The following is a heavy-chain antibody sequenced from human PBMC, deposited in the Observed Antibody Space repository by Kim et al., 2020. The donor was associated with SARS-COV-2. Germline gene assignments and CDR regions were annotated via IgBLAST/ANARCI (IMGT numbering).Heavy chain of an antibody. V-gene: IGHV3-23*01. CDR3: AKVGYYYDSSGNYGGGPFDY. D-gene: IGHD3-22*01. CDR2: ISGSGGST. Sequence: GGSLRLSCAASGFTFSSYAMSWVRQAPGKGLEWVSAISGSGGSTYYADSVKGRFTISRDNSKNTLYLQMNSLRAEDTAVYYCAKVGYYYDSSGNYGGGPFDYWGQGTLVTVSS. J-gene: IGHJ4*02. CDR1: GFTFSSYA.